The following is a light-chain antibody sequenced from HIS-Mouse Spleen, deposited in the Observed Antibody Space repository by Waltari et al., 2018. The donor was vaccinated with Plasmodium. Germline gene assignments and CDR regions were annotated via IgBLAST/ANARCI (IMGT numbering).Light chain of an antibody. CDR2: GAS. Sequence: EIVMTQSPATLSVSPGERATLSCRASQRVSSNLAWYHEKPGKAPRLLIYGASTRATGIPARVSGSGSGTEFTLTISSLQSEDLAVYYCQQYNNWSVTFGPGTKVDIK. V-gene: IGKV3-15*01. CDR1: QRVSSN. CDR3: QQYNNWSVT. J-gene: IGKJ3*01.